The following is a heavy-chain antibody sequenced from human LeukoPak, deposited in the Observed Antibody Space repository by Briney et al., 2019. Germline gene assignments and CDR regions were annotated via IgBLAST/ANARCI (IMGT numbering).Heavy chain of an antibody. CDR2: INSDESST. CDR3: VGELLPYYGMDV. CDR1: GFTFSTYG. V-gene: IGHV3-74*01. D-gene: IGHD3-10*01. Sequence: GGSLRLSCAASGFTFSTYGMHWVRQAPGKGLVWVSRINSDESSTNYADSVKGRFTISRDNAKNTLYMQMNSLRVEDTAVYYSVGELLPYYGMDVWGQGTTVTVSS. J-gene: IGHJ6*02.